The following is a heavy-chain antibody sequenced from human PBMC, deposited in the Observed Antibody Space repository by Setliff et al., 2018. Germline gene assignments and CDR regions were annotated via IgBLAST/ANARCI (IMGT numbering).Heavy chain of an antibody. D-gene: IGHD3-10*01. CDR3: ARSLGSGSYYNSRPFYSDY. CDR1: GGPISSGSNY. CDR2: IDPSGNT. Sequence: PSETLSLTCTVSGGPISSGSNYWSWIRQPAGRGLEWIGHIDPSGNTNYHPSLKSRVTISGDTSKNQFSLKLTSVTAADTAVYFCARSLGSGSYYNSRPFYSDYWGQGTLVTV. J-gene: IGHJ4*02. V-gene: IGHV4-61*09.